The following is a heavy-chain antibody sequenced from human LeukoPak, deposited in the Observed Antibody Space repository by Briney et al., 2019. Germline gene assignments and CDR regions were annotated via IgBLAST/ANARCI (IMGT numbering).Heavy chain of an antibody. D-gene: IGHD4-23*01. Sequence: SETLSLTCAVSGYSISSGYYWGWIRQPPGKGLEWIGSIYHSGSTYSNPSLKSRVTISVDTSKNQFSLKLSSVTAADTAVYYCARLYYGGITYYYYYMDVWGKGTTVTVSS. CDR3: ARLYYGGITYYYYYMDV. CDR2: IYHSGST. J-gene: IGHJ6*03. CDR1: GYSISSGYY. V-gene: IGHV4-38-2*01.